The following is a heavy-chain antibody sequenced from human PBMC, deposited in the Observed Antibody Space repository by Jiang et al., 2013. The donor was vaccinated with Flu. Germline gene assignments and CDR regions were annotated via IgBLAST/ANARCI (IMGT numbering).Heavy chain of an antibody. J-gene: IGHJ4*02. CDR1: GDSVSSNSAA. CDR3: ARGWCSGGSCYFDY. V-gene: IGHV6-1*01. D-gene: IGHD2-15*01. Sequence: TLSLTCAISGDSVSSNSAAWNWIRQSPSRGLEWLGRTYYRSKWYDDYAVSVKSRITINPDTSKNQFSLQLNSVTPEDTAVYYCARGWCSGGSCYFDYWGQGTLVTVSS. CDR2: TYYRSKWYD.